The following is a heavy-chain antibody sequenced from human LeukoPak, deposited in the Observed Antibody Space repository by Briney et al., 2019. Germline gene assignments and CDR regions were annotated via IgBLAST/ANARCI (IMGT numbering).Heavy chain of an antibody. D-gene: IGHD1-7*01. CDR1: GYSFTSYW. CDR3: ARRANWNFAFDI. V-gene: IGHV5-10-1*01. Sequence: GESLKISCKGSGYSFTSYWISWVRQMPGKGLEWMGRIDPSDSYTNYSPSFQGHVTILADKSISTAYLQWSSLKASDTAMYYCARRANWNFAFDIWGQGTMVTVSS. J-gene: IGHJ3*02. CDR2: IDPSDSYT.